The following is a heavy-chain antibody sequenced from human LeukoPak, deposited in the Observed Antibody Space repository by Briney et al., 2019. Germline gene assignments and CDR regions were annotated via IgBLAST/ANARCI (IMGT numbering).Heavy chain of an antibody. CDR1: GYY. D-gene: IGHD6-13*01. J-gene: IGHJ2*01. CDR2: INPNSGGT. Sequence: SVKVSCKASGYYMHWVRQAPGQGLEWMGWINPNSGGTKYAQKFQGRVTMTRDTSISTAYMELSRLRPDDTAVYYCARGKSATAPDSNWCLDLWGRGTLVTVSS. V-gene: IGHV1-2*02. CDR3: ARGKSATAPDSNWCLDL.